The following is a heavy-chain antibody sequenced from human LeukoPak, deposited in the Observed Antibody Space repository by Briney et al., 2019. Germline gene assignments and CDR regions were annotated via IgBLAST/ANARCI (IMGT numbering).Heavy chain of an antibody. J-gene: IGHJ5*02. Sequence: PVGSLRLSCAASGFTFTSYGMHWVRQGPGKGLDWVALIWDDGNNKYYADSVKGRFTISRDNSKNTLYLQMNSLRAEDTAVYYCARDNGEWRLNWFDHWGQGTLVTVSS. CDR1: GFTFTSYG. CDR2: IWDDGNNK. D-gene: IGHD2-8*01. CDR3: ARDNGEWRLNWFDH. V-gene: IGHV3-33*01.